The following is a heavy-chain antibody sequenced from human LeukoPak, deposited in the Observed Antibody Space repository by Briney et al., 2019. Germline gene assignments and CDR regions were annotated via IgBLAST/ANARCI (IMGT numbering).Heavy chain of an antibody. CDR1: GGSFSGCY. CDR3: ARVPRVGANLGGYFDY. V-gene: IGHV4-34*01. J-gene: IGHJ4*02. Sequence: SETLSLTCAVYGGSFSGCYWSWIRQPPGKGLEWIGEINHSGSTNYNPSLKSRVTISVDTSKNQFSLKLSSVTAADTAVYYCARVPRVGANLGGYFDYWGQGTLVTVSS. CDR2: INHSGST. D-gene: IGHD1-26*01.